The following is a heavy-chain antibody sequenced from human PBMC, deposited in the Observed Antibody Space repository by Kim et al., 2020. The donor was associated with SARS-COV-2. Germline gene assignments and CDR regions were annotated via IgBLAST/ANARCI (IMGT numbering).Heavy chain of an antibody. J-gene: IGHJ4*02. CDR3: GGVGGGSSREYDY. CDR2: IHSTWGA. V-gene: IGHV4-61*05. D-gene: IGHD2-15*01. CDR1: GGSISTTHYF. Sequence: SETLSLTCTISGGSISTTHYFWTWIRQPPGKGLEWVGYIHSTWGANYNPSLKSRVTISVDDSKNQFSLKLTSVTTAHTAVYYCGGVGGGSSREYDYWGQG.